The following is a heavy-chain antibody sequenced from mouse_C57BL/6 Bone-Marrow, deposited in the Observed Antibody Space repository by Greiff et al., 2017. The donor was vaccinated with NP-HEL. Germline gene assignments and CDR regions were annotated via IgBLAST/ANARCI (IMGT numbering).Heavy chain of an antibody. J-gene: IGHJ4*01. Sequence: EVKLVESGGGLVKPGGSLKLSCAASGFTFSDYGMHWVRQAPEKGLEWVAYISSGSSSIYYADTVKGRFTLSRDNAKNTLFLQMTRLRSEDTTMYYCAKRRRTASDYYAMDYWGQGTSVTVSS. CDR3: AKRRRTASDYYAMDY. D-gene: IGHD3-1*01. V-gene: IGHV5-17*01. CDR1: GFTFSDYG. CDR2: ISSGSSSI.